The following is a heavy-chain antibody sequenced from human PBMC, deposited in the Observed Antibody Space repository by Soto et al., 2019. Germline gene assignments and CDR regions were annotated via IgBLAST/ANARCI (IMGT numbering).Heavy chain of an antibody. Sequence: QMQLVQSGAEVKKTGSSVKVSCKASGYTFTYRYLHWVRQAPGQALEWMGWISAYNGNTNYAQKLQGRVTMTTDTSTSTAYMELRSLRSDDTAVYYCARDWAKSAVGADYWGQGTLVTVSS. J-gene: IGHJ4*02. V-gene: IGHV1-18*04. CDR2: ISAYNGNT. D-gene: IGHD2-2*01. CDR3: ARDWAKSAVGADY. CDR1: GYTFTYRY.